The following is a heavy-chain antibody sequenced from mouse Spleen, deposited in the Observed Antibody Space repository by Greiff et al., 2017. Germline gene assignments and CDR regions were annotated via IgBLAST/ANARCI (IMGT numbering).Heavy chain of an antibody. CDR3: ARGGYGNPSAWFAY. V-gene: IGHV1-19*01. J-gene: IGHJ3*01. D-gene: IGHD2-1*01. Sequence: VQLKESGPVLVKPGASVKMSCKASGYTFTDYYMNWVKQSHGKSLEWIGVIKPYNGGTSYNQKFKGKATLTVDKSSSTAYMELNSLTSEDSAVYYCARGGYGNPSAWFAYWGQGTLVTVSA. CDR2: IKPYNGGT. CDR1: GYTFTDYY.